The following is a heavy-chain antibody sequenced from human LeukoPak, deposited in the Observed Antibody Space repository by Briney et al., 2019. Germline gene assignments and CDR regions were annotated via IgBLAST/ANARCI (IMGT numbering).Heavy chain of an antibody. CDR2: IIPIFGTA. Sequence: SVKVSCKASGGTFSSYAISWVRQAPGQGLEWMGGIIPIFGTANYAQKFQGRVTITADESTSKAYMELSSLRSEDTAVYYCARGGYSNYPRWDYWGQGTLVTVSS. CDR1: GGTFSSYA. V-gene: IGHV1-69*01. D-gene: IGHD4-11*01. CDR3: ARGGYSNYPRWDY. J-gene: IGHJ4*02.